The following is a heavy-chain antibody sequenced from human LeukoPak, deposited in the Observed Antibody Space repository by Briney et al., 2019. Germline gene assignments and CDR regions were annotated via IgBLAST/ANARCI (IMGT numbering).Heavy chain of an antibody. D-gene: IGHD4-23*01. CDR1: GGSFSGYY. CDR2: INHSGST. V-gene: IGHV4-34*01. CDR3: ATATTVVPWYFDL. J-gene: IGHJ2*01. Sequence: KTSETLSLTCAVYGGSFSGYYWSWIRQPPGKGLEWIGEINHSGSTNYNPSLKSRVTISVDTSKNQFSLKLSSVTAADTAVYYCATATTVVPWYFDLWGRGTLVTVSS.